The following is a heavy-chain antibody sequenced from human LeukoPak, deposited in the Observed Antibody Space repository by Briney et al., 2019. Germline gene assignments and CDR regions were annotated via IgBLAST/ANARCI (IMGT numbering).Heavy chain of an antibody. D-gene: IGHD6-19*01. Sequence: SETLSLTCIVSGGSLSRYYWSWLRQPPGKGMEWIGYIYYSGSTNYNPSLKSRVTISVDTSKNQFSLKLSSVTAADTAVYYCTSSQKRLVLSYWGQGTLVTVSS. CDR2: IYYSGST. CDR1: GGSLSRYY. J-gene: IGHJ4*02. V-gene: IGHV4-59*01. CDR3: TSSQKRLVLSY.